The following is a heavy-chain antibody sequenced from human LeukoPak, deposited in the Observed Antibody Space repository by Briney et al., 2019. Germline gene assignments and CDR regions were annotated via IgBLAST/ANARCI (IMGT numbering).Heavy chain of an antibody. V-gene: IGHV3-33*01. D-gene: IGHD1-26*01. CDR1: GFTFSSYG. CDR3: ARVFSGSYYGAPDY. Sequence: GRSLRLSCAASGFTFSSYGMHWVRQAPGKGLEWVAVIWYDGSSKYYADSVKGRFTISRDNSKNTLYLQMNSLRAEDTAVYYCARVFSGSYYGAPDYWGQGTLVTVSS. CDR2: IWYDGSSK. J-gene: IGHJ4*02.